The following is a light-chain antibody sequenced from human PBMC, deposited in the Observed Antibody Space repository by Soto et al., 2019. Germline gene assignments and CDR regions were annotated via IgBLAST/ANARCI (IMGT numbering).Light chain of an antibody. Sequence: DIQMTQAPSSLSASVGDRVTITCRESQTIRTYLNWYQQKPGKAPTLLIYAASSLQSGVPSRFSGSGSGTDFTLTISSLQPEDFATYYCQQSYNSPTFGGETKVEI. CDR3: QQSYNSPT. J-gene: IGKJ4*01. V-gene: IGKV1-39*01. CDR2: AAS. CDR1: QTIRTY.